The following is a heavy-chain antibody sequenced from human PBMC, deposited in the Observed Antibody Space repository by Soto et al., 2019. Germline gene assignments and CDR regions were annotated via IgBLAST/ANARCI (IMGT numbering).Heavy chain of an antibody. J-gene: IGHJ4*02. V-gene: IGHV4-31*03. D-gene: IGHD3-10*01. Sequence: SETLSLTCSVSGDSISSSGYYWSWIRQRPGKGLEWIGNIYYSGSSYNTPSLKSRVTISVNTYKNQCSLNLRSVTAADTAVYYCARDSDYYSSGSFDYWGQGTLVTVSS. CDR1: GDSISSSGYY. CDR2: IYYSGSS. CDR3: ARDSDYYSSGSFDY.